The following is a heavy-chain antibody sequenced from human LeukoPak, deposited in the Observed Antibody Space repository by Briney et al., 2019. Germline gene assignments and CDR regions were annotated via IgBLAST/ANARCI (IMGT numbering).Heavy chain of an antibody. J-gene: IGHJ4*02. V-gene: IGHV3-23*01. CDR3: ARDLGGLRSY. CDR1: GITFINYS. CDR2: ITGSGTFT. D-gene: IGHD3-16*01. Sequence: PGGSLRLSCAASGITFINYSMTWVRQAPGKGLEWISAITGSGTFTDYADSVKGRFTISRDNAKNTLYLQMNSLRAEDTAVYYCARDLGGLRSYWGQGTLVTVSS.